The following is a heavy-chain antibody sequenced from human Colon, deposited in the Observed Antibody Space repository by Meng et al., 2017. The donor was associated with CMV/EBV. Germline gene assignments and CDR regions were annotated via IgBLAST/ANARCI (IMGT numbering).Heavy chain of an antibody. Sequence: GGSLRLSCAASGFTFSSYGMSWVRQAPGKGLEWVSVIYSGGSTTYYADSVKGRFTITRDNSKNTLYLQMNSLRAEDTAVYYCAKGWSGGANYYFDYWGQGTLVTVSS. CDR2: IYSGGSTT. J-gene: IGHJ4*02. D-gene: IGHD1-26*01. CDR1: GFTFSSYG. CDR3: AKGWSGGANYYFDY. V-gene: IGHV3-23*03.